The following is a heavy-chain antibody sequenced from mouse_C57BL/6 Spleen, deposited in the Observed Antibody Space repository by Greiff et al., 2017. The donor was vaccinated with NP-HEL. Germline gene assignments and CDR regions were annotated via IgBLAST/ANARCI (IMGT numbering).Heavy chain of an antibody. CDR1: GYTFTSYW. J-gene: IGHJ2*01. V-gene: IGHV1-50*01. D-gene: IGHD3-1*01. CDR2: IDPSDSYT. CDR3: ARGYPDY. Sequence: VQLQQSGAELVKPGASVKLSCKASGYTFTSYWMQWVKQRPGQGLEWIGEIDPSDSYTNYNQKFKGKATLTVDTSSSTAYMQLSSLTSEDSAVYYCARGYPDYWGQGTTLTVSS.